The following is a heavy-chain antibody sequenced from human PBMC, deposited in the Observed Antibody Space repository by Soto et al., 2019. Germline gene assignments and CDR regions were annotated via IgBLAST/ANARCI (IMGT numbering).Heavy chain of an antibody. CDR1: GGSISSYY. D-gene: IGHD1-26*01. CDR3: ARAQWELLRGMGFDY. CDR2: IYYSGST. Sequence: SETLSLTCTVSGGSISSYYWSWIRQPPGKGLEWIGYIYYSGSTNYNPSLKSRVTISVDTSKNQFSLKLSSVTAADTAVYYCARAQWELLRGMGFDYWGQGTLVT. V-gene: IGHV4-59*01. J-gene: IGHJ4*02.